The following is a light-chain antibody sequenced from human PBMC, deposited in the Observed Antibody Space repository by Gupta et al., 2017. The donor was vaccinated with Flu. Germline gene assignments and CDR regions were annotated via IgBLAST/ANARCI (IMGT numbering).Light chain of an antibody. Sequence: EIVLTQSPGTLSLSPGERATLSCRASQTISRSHLAWYQQKPGQAPRLLIYGASNRATGIPDRFSGSRSGTDFTLTISRVEPGDFAVYDCQQYGTSPYSFGQGSRLEIK. J-gene: IGKJ2*03. V-gene: IGKV3-20*01. CDR1: QTISRSH. CDR2: GAS. CDR3: QQYGTSPYS.